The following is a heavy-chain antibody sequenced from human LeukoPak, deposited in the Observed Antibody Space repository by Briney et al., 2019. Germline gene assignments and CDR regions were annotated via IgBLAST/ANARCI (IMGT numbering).Heavy chain of an antibody. Sequence: SETQSLTCTVSGGSISSGGYYWSWIRQHPGKGLEWIGYIYYSGSTCYNPSLKSRVTISVDTSKNQFSLKLSSVTAADTAVYYCARSGVPKYYYGSGSYYTPGLDYWGQGTLVTVSS. V-gene: IGHV4-31*03. CDR1: GGSISSGGYY. J-gene: IGHJ4*02. CDR2: IYYSGST. CDR3: ARSGVPKYYYGSGSYYTPGLDY. D-gene: IGHD3-10*01.